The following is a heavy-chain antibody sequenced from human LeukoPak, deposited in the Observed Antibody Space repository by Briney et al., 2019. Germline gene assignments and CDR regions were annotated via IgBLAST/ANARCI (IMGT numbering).Heavy chain of an antibody. J-gene: IGHJ4*02. V-gene: IGHV3-15*01. CDR3: ALYDSSGYYGDYFDY. CDR2: IKSKTDGGPT. Sequence: GRCLRLSRAASGFTFSYAWMSWVRQAAGRGREWVGCIKSKTDGGPTDYAAPVKGRFIISRDDSKNTLYLQMNSLKTEDTAVYYCALYDSSGYYGDYFDYWGQGTLVTVSS. CDR1: GFTFSYAW. D-gene: IGHD3-22*01.